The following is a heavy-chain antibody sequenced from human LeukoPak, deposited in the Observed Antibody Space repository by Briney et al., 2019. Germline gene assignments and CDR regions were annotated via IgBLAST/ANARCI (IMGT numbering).Heavy chain of an antibody. D-gene: IGHD1-26*01. Sequence: PGGSLRLSCSASGFTFNSYAMHWVRQAPGKGLEYVSAMSGNGGSTYYADSVKGRFTISRDNSKNTLHLQMSSLRADDTAVYYCVKSGTWADFDSWGQGALVTVSS. CDR2: MSGNGGST. J-gene: IGHJ4*02. CDR3: VKSGTWADFDS. V-gene: IGHV3-64D*09. CDR1: GFTFNSYA.